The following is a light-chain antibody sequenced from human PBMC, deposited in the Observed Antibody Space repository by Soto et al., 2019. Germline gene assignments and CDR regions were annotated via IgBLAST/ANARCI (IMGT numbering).Light chain of an antibody. CDR1: QGISNY. V-gene: IGKV1-9*01. CDR3: QQANSFPRT. J-gene: IGKJ1*01. CDR2: AAS. Sequence: DIQLTQSPSFLSASVGDRVTITCRASQGISNYLAWYQQKPGKAPNLLIYAASTLQSGVPSRFSGSGFGTDFTLTISSLQPEDFATYYCQQANSFPRTLGQGTKVDI.